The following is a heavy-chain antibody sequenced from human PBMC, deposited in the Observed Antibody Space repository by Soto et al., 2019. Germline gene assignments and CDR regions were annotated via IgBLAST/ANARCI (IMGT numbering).Heavy chain of an antibody. Sequence: QVQLVQSGAEVKKPGASVKVSCKASGYTFTSYDIKCVRQATGQGLEWMGWMNPNSGNTGYAQKFQGRVTMTRNTSISPAYMALSSLRSEDTAVYACATAREYYYGMDVWGQGTTVTVSS. CDR1: GYTFTSYD. CDR2: MNPNSGNT. J-gene: IGHJ6*02. CDR3: ATAREYYYGMDV. V-gene: IGHV1-8*01.